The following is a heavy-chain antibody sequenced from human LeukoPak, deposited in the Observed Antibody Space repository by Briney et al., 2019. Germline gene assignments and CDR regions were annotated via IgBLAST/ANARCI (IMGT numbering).Heavy chain of an antibody. V-gene: IGHV3-9*01. D-gene: IGHD3-22*01. CDR3: ARASYYYDTTGLGAVDI. CDR2: INWNSDNI. CDR1: GFTFNDHA. J-gene: IGHJ3*02. Sequence: GRSLRLSCAASGFTFNDHAMYWVRQAPGKGLEWVSGINWNSDNIGYADSVKGRFTISRDYAKNSLFLQMNSLRAEDTALYYCARASYYYDTTGLGAVDIWGQGTLVTVSS.